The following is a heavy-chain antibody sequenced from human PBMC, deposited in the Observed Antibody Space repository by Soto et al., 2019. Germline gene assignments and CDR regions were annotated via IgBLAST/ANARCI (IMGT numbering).Heavy chain of an antibody. CDR3: ARSHPITIFGVVIMPGDV. D-gene: IGHD3-3*01. Sequence: QVQLVQSGAEVKKPGSSVKVSCKASGGTFSSYAISWVRQAPGQGLEWMGGIIPIFGTANYAQKFQGRVTITADESTSTAYMELSSLRSQDTAVYYCARSHPITIFGVVIMPGDVWGQGTTVTVSS. V-gene: IGHV1-69*12. CDR2: IIPIFGTA. CDR1: GGTFSSYA. J-gene: IGHJ6*02.